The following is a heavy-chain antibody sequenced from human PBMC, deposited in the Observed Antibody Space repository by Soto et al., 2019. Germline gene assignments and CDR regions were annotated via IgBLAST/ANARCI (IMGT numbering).Heavy chain of an antibody. D-gene: IGHD2-2*02. V-gene: IGHV1-18*01. J-gene: IGHJ6*02. CDR1: GYTFTSYG. Sequence: ASVKVSCKASGYTFTSYGISWVRQAPGQGLEWMGWISAYSGNTNYAQKLQGRVTMTTDTSTSTAYMELRSLRSDDTAVYYCARVGYCSSTSCYTDYYYYGMDVWGQGTTVTVSS. CDR3: ARVGYCSSTSCYTDYYYYGMDV. CDR2: ISAYSGNT.